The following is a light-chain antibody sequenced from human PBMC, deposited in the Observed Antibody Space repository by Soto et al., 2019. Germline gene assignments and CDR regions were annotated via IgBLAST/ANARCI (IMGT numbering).Light chain of an antibody. Sequence: IQLTQSPSSLSASVGDRVTITCRASQGISSYLAWYQQKPGKAPKLLIYAASTLQSGVPSRFSSSGSGTEFTLTITSLQPDDFATYSCQQYDSYSWTFGQGTKVDIK. CDR1: QGISSY. CDR2: AAS. J-gene: IGKJ1*01. V-gene: IGKV1-9*01. CDR3: QQYDSYSWT.